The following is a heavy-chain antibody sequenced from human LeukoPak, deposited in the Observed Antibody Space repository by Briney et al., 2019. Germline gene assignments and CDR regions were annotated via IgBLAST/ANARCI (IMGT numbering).Heavy chain of an antibody. D-gene: IGHD3-22*01. Sequence: GGSLRLSCAASGSTFSNAWMSWVRQAPGKGLEWVGRIKSKTDGGTTDYAAPVKGRFTISRDDSKNTLYLQMNSLKTEDTAVYYCTAANYDSSGYSDYWGQGTLVTVSS. CDR2: IKSKTDGGTT. V-gene: IGHV3-15*01. J-gene: IGHJ4*02. CDR1: GSTFSNAW. CDR3: TAANYDSSGYSDY.